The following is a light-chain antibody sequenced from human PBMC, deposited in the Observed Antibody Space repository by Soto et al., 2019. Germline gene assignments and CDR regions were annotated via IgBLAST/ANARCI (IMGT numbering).Light chain of an antibody. CDR1: QSLRSS. J-gene: IGKJ1*01. Sequence: EIEVPQSPGTLPLSPGERATLSCRASQSLRSSLAWYQQKPGQAPRLLIYDASTRATGIPARFSGSGSGTDFTLTISGLQSEDFAVYYCQQYNNRPQTFGQGTKVDFK. CDR3: QQYNNRPQT. CDR2: DAS. V-gene: IGKV3-15*01.